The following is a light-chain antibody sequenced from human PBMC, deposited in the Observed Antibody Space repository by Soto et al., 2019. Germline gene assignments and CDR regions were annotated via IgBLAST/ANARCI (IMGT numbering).Light chain of an antibody. J-gene: IGLJ3*02. Sequence: QSALTQPASVSGSPGQSLTISCIGTSSDIGSYDYVSWYQQYPGKAPKLLIFQVSNWPSGVSSRFSGSKSGNTASLTISGLQAEDEADYYCNSFTTNSTWVFGGGTKLTVL. CDR3: NSFTTNSTWV. CDR1: SSDIGSYDY. CDR2: QVS. V-gene: IGLV2-14*01.